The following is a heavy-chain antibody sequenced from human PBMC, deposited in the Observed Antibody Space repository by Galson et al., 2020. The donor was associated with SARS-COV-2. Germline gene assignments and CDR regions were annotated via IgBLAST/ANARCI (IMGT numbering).Heavy chain of an antibody. Sequence: GESLKISCAASGFTFSSYAMHWVRQAPGKGLEWVAVISYDGSNKYYADSVKGRFTISRDNSKNTLYLQMNSLRAEDTAVYYCARAVAGTYYYGMDVWGLGTTVTVSS. CDR1: GFTFSSYA. D-gene: IGHD6-19*01. CDR3: ARAVAGTYYYGMDV. V-gene: IGHV3-30*04. CDR2: ISYDGSNK. J-gene: IGHJ6*02.